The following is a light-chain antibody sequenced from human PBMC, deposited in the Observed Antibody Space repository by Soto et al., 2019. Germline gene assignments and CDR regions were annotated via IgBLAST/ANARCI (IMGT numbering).Light chain of an antibody. J-gene: IGLJ1*01. CDR2: RNN. CDR3: AAWDDSLRVL. V-gene: IGLV1-47*01. Sequence: QSVLTQSPSASGTPGQRVTISCSGSSSNIGNNYVYWYQQFPGTAPKLLIYRNNLRPSGVPDRFSGSKSGTSASLAISGLRSEDEADYYCAAWDDSLRVLFGTGTKVTVL. CDR1: SSNIGNNY.